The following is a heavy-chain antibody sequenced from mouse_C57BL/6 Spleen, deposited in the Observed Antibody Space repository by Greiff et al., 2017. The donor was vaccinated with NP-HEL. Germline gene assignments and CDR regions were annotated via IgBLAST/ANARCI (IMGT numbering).Heavy chain of an antibody. CDR3: AISPLLVYAMDY. V-gene: IGHV1-74*01. D-gene: IGHD2-10*01. Sequence: QVQLKQPGAELVKPGASVKVSCKASGYTFTSYWMHWVKQRPGQGLEWIGRIHPSDSDTNYNQKFKGKATLTVDKSSSTAYMQLSSLTSEDSAVYYCAISPLLVYAMDYWGQGTSVTVSS. J-gene: IGHJ4*01. CDR1: GYTFTSYW. CDR2: IHPSDSDT.